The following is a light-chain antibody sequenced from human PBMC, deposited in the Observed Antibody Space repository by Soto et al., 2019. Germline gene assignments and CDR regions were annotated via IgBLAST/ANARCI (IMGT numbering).Light chain of an antibody. V-gene: IGLV1-44*01. CDR1: SSNIEIDT. J-gene: IGLJ1*01. Sequence: QSVLTQPPSASGTPGQRVTISCSGSSSNIEIDTVSWCQQIPGTAPKLLIYNGNQRPSGVPDRFSGSESGTSASLAISGLQSEDEAVYYCAAWDVSLKGYVFGTGTKLTVL. CDR2: NGN. CDR3: AAWDVSLKGYV.